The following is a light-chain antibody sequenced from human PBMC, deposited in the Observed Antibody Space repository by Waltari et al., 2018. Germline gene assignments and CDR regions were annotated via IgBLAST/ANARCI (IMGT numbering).Light chain of an antibody. CDR3: QQYYSYPQT. V-gene: IGKV1-8*01. Sequence: ATLMTQSPSSFSASTGDRVTITCRASQGISSYLAWYQQKPGKAPKLLIYAASTLQSGVPSRFSGSGSGTDFTLTISCLQSEDFATYYCQQYYSYPQTFGQGTKVEIK. CDR1: QGISSY. CDR2: AAS. J-gene: IGKJ1*01.